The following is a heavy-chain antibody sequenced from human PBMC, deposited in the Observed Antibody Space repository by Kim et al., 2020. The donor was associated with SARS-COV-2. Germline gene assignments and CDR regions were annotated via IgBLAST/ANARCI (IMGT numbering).Heavy chain of an antibody. CDR2: IKQDGSEK. D-gene: IGHD3-3*01. CDR1: GFTFSSYW. CDR3: ARDLTMRYDFWSGYPWGRNCGVGI. V-gene: IGHV3-7*01. J-gene: IGHJ3*02. Sequence: GGSLRLSCAASGFTFSSYWMSWVRQAPGKGLEWVANIKQDGSEKYYVDSVKGRFTISRDNAKNSLYLQMNSLRAEDTAVYYCARDLTMRYDFWSGYPWGRNCGVGIWGQGSVVTVSS.